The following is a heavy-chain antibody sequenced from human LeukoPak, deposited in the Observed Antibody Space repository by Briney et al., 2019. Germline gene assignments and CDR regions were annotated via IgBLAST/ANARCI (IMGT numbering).Heavy chain of an antibody. Sequence: GGSLRLSCAASGFTFSSYAMSWVRQAPGKGLEWVSGICGGGGSTYYADSVRGRFTISRDNSKNTLFLQMSSLRAEDTAVYYCATQDWDYWGQGTLVTVSS. CDR1: GFTFSSYA. J-gene: IGHJ4*02. CDR3: ATQDWDY. CDR2: ICGGGGST. D-gene: IGHD3-9*01. V-gene: IGHV3-23*01.